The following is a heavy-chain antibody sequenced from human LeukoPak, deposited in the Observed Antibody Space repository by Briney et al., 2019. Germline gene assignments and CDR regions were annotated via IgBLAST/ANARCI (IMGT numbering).Heavy chain of an antibody. Sequence: SETLSLTCTVSGGSISGYYCSWIRQPPGKRLEWIGYIYYSGSTNYNPSLKSRVTISVATSKNQFSLKLSSVTAADTAVYYCARDRSGTYYDHWGQGTLVTVSS. CDR3: ARDRSGTYYDH. CDR2: IYYSGST. V-gene: IGHV4-59*01. J-gene: IGHJ4*02. D-gene: IGHD3-10*01. CDR1: GGSISGYY.